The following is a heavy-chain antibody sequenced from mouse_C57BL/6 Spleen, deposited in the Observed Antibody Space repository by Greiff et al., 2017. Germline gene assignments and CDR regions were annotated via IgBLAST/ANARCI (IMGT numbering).Heavy chain of an antibody. Sequence: VQLQQPGAELVKPGASVKLSCKASGYPFTSYWMHWVKQRPGQGLEWIVMIHPNSGSTNYNEKFTSKATLTVYKSSSTAYMQLSSQTSEDSAVYYCAREVVATTYYFDNWGQGTPLTVSS. CDR1: GYPFTSYW. CDR3: AREVVATTYYFDN. D-gene: IGHD1-1*01. V-gene: IGHV1-64*01. J-gene: IGHJ2*01. CDR2: IHPNSGST.